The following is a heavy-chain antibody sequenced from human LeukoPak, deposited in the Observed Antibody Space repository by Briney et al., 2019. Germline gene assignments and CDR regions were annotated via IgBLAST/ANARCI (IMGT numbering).Heavy chain of an antibody. CDR2: ISSSTNTI. Sequence: GGSLRLSCAASGFTFSSYSMNWVRPAPGKGLEWVSYISSSTNTIYYADSVKGRFTISRDNAKNSLFLQMNSLRDEDTAVYYCARGGYGANDDAFDIWGQGTMDTVSS. CDR1: GFTFSSYS. J-gene: IGHJ3*02. D-gene: IGHD4-23*01. V-gene: IGHV3-48*02. CDR3: ARGGYGANDDAFDI.